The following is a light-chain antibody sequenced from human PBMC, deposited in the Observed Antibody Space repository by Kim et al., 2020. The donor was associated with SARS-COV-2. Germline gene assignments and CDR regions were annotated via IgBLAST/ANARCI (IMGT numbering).Light chain of an antibody. CDR3: QQYDQWPFT. Sequence: EVVLTQSPATLSVSPGESVTLSCRASQSVHRNLAWYQQKPGQAPSLLIDDASTRATGIPARFSGSGSGTEFTLTISSLQPDDSAVYYCQQYDQWPFTFGGETKVDIK. CDR1: QSVHRN. CDR2: DAS. J-gene: IGKJ4*01. V-gene: IGKV3-15*01.